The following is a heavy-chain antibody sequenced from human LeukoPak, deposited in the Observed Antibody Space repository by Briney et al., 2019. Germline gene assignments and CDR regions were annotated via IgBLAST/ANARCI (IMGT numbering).Heavy chain of an antibody. CDR1: GFTFSNAW. CDR2: IKSKTDGGAT. D-gene: IGHD2-2*01. Sequence: GGSLRLSCAASGFTFSNAWMNWVRQAPGKGLEWVGRIKSKTDGGATDYAAPVKGRFTISRDDSKNTLYLQMNSLKTEDTAVYYCTTGPRIVVVPAAVNDYWGQGTLVTVSS. J-gene: IGHJ4*02. CDR3: TTGPRIVVVPAAVNDY. V-gene: IGHV3-15*07.